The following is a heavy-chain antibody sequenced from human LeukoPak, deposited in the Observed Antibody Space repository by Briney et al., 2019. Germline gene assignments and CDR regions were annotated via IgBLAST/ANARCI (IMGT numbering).Heavy chain of an antibody. CDR3: ARNLIAVTGSGPDSSYYYIDV. V-gene: IGHV1-69*05. CDR2: FIPIFGSA. D-gene: IGHD3-10*01. Sequence: VASVRVSCTASADTFQKYAISWVRQAPGQGLEWMGGFIPIFGSADYMETLQGRVTFSRDKSMTTAYMDMSSLTGEDTAVYYCARNLIAVTGSGPDSSYYYIDVWGKGTTVIVSS. J-gene: IGHJ6*03. CDR1: ADTFQKYA.